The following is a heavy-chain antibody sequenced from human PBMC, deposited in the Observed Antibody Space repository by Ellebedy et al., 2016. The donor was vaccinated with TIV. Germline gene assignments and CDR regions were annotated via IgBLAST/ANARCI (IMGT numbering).Heavy chain of an antibody. CDR1: GGSISPYF. D-gene: IGHD6-13*01. V-gene: IGHV4-59*01. Sequence: MPSETLSLTCTVSGGSISPYFWSWIRQPPGKELEWIGYISYSGSTNYNPSLKSRVTISVDSSKNQFSLRLISVTAADTAVYYCARVVWQQPVSYAFDIWGQGTMVTVSS. CDR2: ISYSGST. CDR3: ARVVWQQPVSYAFDI. J-gene: IGHJ3*02.